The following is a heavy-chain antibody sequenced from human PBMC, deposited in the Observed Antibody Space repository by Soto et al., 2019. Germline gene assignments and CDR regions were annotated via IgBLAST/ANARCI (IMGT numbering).Heavy chain of an antibody. CDR1: GYTFTSYG. CDR3: ARDRVAYCGGDCSSFDY. V-gene: IGHV1-18*01. J-gene: IGHJ4*02. CDR2: ISAYNGNT. D-gene: IGHD2-21*02. Sequence: ASVKVSCKASGYTFTSYGISWVRQAPGQGLEWMGWISAYNGNTNYAQKLQGRVTMTTDTSTSTAYMELRSLRSDDTAVYYCARDRVAYCGGDCSSFDYWGQGTLVTVS.